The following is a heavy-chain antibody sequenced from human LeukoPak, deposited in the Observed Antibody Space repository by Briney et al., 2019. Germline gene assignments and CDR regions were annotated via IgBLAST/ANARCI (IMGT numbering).Heavy chain of an antibody. V-gene: IGHV3-7*01. J-gene: IGHJ4*02. CDR1: GFTFSSYW. CDR3: ARTYYYDSSGYSDYFDY. D-gene: IGHD3-22*01. Sequence: GGSLRLSCAASGFTFSSYWMSWVRQAPGKGLEWVANIKQDGSEKYYVDSVKGRFTISRDNAKNSLYLQMNSLRAEDTAVYYCARTYYYDSSGYSDYFDYWGQGTLVTFAS. CDR2: IKQDGSEK.